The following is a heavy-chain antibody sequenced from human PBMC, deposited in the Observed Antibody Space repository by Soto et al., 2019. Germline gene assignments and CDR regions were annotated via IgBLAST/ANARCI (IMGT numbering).Heavy chain of an antibody. CDR1: GFTVSTNA. D-gene: IGHD2-15*01. V-gene: IGHV3-23*01. Sequence: EVQLLESGGGLVQPGGSLRLSCAASGFTVSTNAMNWVRLAPGKGLEWVAAISGGGGSTYYADSVKGRFTISRDNSKNTLYLQMNSLRAEDTAVYYCANSIGGGGPNWFDPWGQGTLVTVSS. CDR2: ISGGGGST. J-gene: IGHJ5*02. CDR3: ANSIGGGGPNWFDP.